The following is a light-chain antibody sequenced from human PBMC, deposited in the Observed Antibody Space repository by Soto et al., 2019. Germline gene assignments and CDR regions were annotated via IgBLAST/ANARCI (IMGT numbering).Light chain of an antibody. CDR1: GGSIASNH. CDR2: KDN. CDR3: QSYDGNNVL. V-gene: IGLV6-57*04. Sequence: NFMLTQPHSVSESPGKTVTISCTRSGGSIASNHVQWYQQRPGSAPTTVIYKDNQRPSGVPDRFSGSIDSSSNSASLTISGLKTADEADYYCQSYDGNNVLFGGRTKVTVL. J-gene: IGLJ2*01.